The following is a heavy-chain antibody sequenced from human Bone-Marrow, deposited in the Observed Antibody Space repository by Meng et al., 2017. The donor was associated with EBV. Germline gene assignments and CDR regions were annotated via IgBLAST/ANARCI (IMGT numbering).Heavy chain of an antibody. V-gene: IGHV1-69*06. CDR3: ARAGGCSTTSCPSGYFDP. J-gene: IGHJ5*02. D-gene: IGHD2-2*01. CDR2: IIPILGTS. Sequence: VQLVQSRAEVEKPGSSVKVSCKASGGTFGSYVIAWVRQAPGQGLEWMGGIIPILGTSTRAQKFQGRLTITADKVTDTAYMELSSLRSEDTAVYYCARAGGCSTTSCPSGYFDPWGQGTLVTVSS. CDR1: GGTFGSYV.